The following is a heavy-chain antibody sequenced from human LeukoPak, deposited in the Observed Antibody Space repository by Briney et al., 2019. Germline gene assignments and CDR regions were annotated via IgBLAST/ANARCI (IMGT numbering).Heavy chain of an antibody. Sequence: GSVRLSCAASGFTVSSNYMSWVRQAPGKGLEWVSVIYSGGSTYYADSVKGRFTISRDNSKNTLYLQMNSLRAEDTAVYYCAGDSMVLRYLDYWGQGTLVTVSS. J-gene: IGHJ4*02. CDR1: GFTVSSNY. CDR2: IYSGGST. CDR3: AGDSMVLRYLDY. D-gene: IGHD3-9*01. V-gene: IGHV3-66*02.